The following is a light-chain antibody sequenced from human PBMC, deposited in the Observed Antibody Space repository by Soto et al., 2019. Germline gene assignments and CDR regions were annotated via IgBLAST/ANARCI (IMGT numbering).Light chain of an antibody. CDR1: QSVSRTY. J-gene: IGKJ4*01. CDR3: QQRSNWPLT. Sequence: EIVLTQSPGTLSLSPGERATLSCRASQSVSRTYLAWYQQKPGQAPRLLIYGASSRATGIPARFSGSGSGTDFTLTISSLEPEDFAVYYCQQRSNWPLTFGGGTKVDIK. CDR2: GAS. V-gene: IGKV3D-20*02.